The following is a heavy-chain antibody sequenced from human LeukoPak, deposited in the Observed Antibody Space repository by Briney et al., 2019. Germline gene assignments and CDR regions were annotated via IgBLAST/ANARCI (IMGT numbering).Heavy chain of an antibody. CDR2: ISAYNGNT. Sequence: ASVKVSCKASGYTFTSYGISWVRQAPGQGLEWMGWISAYNGNTNYAQKLQGRVTMTTDTSTSTAYVELRSLRSDDTAVYYCARGPPYSSSYLPTLYWGQGTLVTVSS. CDR3: ARGPPYSSSYLPTLY. CDR1: GYTFTSYG. J-gene: IGHJ4*02. D-gene: IGHD6-6*01. V-gene: IGHV1-18*01.